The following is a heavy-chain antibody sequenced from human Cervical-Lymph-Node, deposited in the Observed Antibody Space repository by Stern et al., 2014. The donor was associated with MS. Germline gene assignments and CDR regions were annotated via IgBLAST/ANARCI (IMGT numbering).Heavy chain of an antibody. CDR2: INPSGGTT. CDR3: AREVAGHRLGMMDV. Sequence: VQLEESGAEVKKPGASVKGSCKASGYTFTSYYMHWVRQAPGQGLEWMGIINPSGGTTSHAQKIQGRVTMTRDTSTSTVYMELSSLRSEDTAVYYCAREVAGHRLGMMDVWGQGTTVTVSS. V-gene: IGHV1-46*01. D-gene: IGHD6-19*01. J-gene: IGHJ6*02. CDR1: GYTFTSYY.